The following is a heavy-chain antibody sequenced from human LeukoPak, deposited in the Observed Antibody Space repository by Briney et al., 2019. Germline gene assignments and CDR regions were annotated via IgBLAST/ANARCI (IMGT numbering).Heavy chain of an antibody. Sequence: GGSLRLSCAASGFTFSRFWMSWVRQAPGKGLEWVANIKQDGSGIYYLDSVKGRFTISRDNAKNSLYLQMKSLRAEDTAVYFCARAPHFFDISGSRYYFDYWGQGTLVTVSS. CDR2: IKQDGSGI. V-gene: IGHV3-7*03. CDR3: ARAPHFFDISGSRYYFDY. CDR1: GFTFSRFW. J-gene: IGHJ4*02. D-gene: IGHD3-22*01.